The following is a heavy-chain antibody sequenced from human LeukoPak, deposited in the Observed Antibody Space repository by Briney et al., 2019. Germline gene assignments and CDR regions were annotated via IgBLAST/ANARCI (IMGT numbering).Heavy chain of an antibody. V-gene: IGHV4-39*07. Sequence: PSETLSLTCTVSGDSISSSSYYWGWIRQPPGKGLEWIGSFSYSGSTYYNPSLKSRVTISGDTSKNQFSLKLSSVTAADTAVYYCARDRTVVVVVAATQAHWFDPWGQGTLVTVSS. CDR1: GDSISSSSYY. CDR2: FSYSGST. D-gene: IGHD2-15*01. CDR3: ARDRTVVVVVAATQAHWFDP. J-gene: IGHJ5*02.